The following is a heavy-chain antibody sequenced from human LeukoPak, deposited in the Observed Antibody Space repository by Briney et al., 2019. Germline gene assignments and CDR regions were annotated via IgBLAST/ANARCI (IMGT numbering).Heavy chain of an antibody. CDR2: ISSSSSYI. CDR1: GFTFSSYS. D-gene: IGHD2-15*01. CDR3: ARAHLYCSGGSCYSDY. V-gene: IGHV3-21*01. J-gene: IGHJ4*02. Sequence: GGSLRLSCAASGFTFSSYSMNWVRQAPGKGLEWVSSISSSSSYIYYADSVKGRFTISRDNAKNSLYLQMNSLRAEDTAVYYCARAHLYCSGGSCYSDYWGQGTLGTVSS.